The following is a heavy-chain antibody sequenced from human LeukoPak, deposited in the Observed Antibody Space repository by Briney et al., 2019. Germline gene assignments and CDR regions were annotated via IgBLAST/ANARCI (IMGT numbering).Heavy chain of an antibody. J-gene: IGHJ6*02. CDR3: ARDLARSGYYSLYYYYGMDV. CDR1: GFTFSSYA. D-gene: IGHD3-3*01. Sequence: GGSLRLSCAASGFTFSSYAMHWVRQAPGKGLEWVAVISYDGSNKYYADSVKGRFTISRDNSKNMLYLQMNSLRAEDTAVYYCARDLARSGYYSLYYYYGMDVWGQGTTVTVSS. CDR2: ISYDGSNK. V-gene: IGHV3-30-3*01.